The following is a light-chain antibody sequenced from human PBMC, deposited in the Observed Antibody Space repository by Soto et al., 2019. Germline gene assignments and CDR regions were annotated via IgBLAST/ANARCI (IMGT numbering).Light chain of an antibody. CDR2: DVT. CDR1: SSDVGGYNY. CDR3: SSYASSNTVL. J-gene: IGLJ2*01. V-gene: IGLV2-8*01. Sequence: QSALTQPPSASGSPGQSVTISCTGTSSDVGGYNYVSWYQQHPAKAPKLLIYDVTKRPSGVPDRFSGSKSGNTASLTVSGLQAEDDADYYCSSYASSNTVLFGGGTKLTVL.